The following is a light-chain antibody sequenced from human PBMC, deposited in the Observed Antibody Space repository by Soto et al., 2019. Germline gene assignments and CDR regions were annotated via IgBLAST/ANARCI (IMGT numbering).Light chain of an antibody. V-gene: IGLV2-14*01. CDR3: SSYTSSSTRV. Sequence: QSVLTQPASVSGSPGQSITISCTGTSSDVGYYNYVSWYQQYPGKAPKLMIYDVTNRPSGVSNRFSGSKSGNTASLTISGLQAEDEADYYCSSYTSSSTRVFGGGTKLTVL. CDR1: SSDVGYYNY. J-gene: IGLJ2*01. CDR2: DVT.